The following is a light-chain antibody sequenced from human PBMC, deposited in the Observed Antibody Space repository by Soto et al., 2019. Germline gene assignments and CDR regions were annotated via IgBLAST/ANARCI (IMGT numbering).Light chain of an antibody. J-gene: IGKJ4*01. CDR3: QQDNSFPLT. V-gene: IGKV1-12*01. CDR2: TGS. Sequence: DIQMTQSPSSVSASVGDRVSITCRASQGISNWLAWYEQNPGRAPKLQIYTGSSLKSGVTSRFSGSGSVTDLTLTISSLQPEDVATYYCQQDNSFPLTVGGGTKVEIK. CDR1: QGISNW.